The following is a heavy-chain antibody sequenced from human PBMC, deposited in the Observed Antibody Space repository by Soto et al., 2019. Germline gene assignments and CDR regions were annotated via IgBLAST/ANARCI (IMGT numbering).Heavy chain of an antibody. Sequence: SETLSLTCTVSGGSISSSSYYWGWIRQPPGKGLEWIGSIYYSGSTYYNPSLKSRVTISVDTSKNQFSLKLSSVTAADTAVYYCARHKREVATTSGTFGTVNWFDPWGQGTLVTVS. J-gene: IGHJ5*02. CDR2: IYYSGST. D-gene: IGHD5-12*01. CDR3: ARHKREVATTSGTFGTVNWFDP. V-gene: IGHV4-39*01. CDR1: GGSISSSSYY.